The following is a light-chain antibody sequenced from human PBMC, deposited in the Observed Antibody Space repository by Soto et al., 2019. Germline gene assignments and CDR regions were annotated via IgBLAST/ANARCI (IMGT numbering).Light chain of an antibody. Sequence: DIVMTQSPDSLAVSLGERATINCKSSQSVLYSSNNKNYLAWYQQKPGQPPKLLIYWASTRESGVPDRFSGSGSGTDFALTISSLQAEDVAVYQCQQYYSTPPTFGQGTKLEIK. CDR1: QSVLYSSNNKNY. CDR3: QQYYSTPPT. CDR2: WAS. J-gene: IGKJ2*01. V-gene: IGKV4-1*01.